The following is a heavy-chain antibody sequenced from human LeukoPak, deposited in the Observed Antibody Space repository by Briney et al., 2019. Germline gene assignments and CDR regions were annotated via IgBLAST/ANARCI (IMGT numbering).Heavy chain of an antibody. CDR3: ARDPTPMIVVVNGY. V-gene: IGHV1-69*05. CDR1: GGTFSSYA. CDR2: IIPIFGTA. Sequence: ASVKVSCKASGGTFSSYAISWVRQAPGQGLEWMGGIIPIFGTANYAQKFQGRVTITTDESTSTAYMELSSLRSEDTAVYYCARDPTPMIVVVNGYWGQGTLVTVSS. J-gene: IGHJ4*02. D-gene: IGHD3-22*01.